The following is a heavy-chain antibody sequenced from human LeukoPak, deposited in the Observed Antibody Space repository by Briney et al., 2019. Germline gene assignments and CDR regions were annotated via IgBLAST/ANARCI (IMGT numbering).Heavy chain of an antibody. J-gene: IGHJ4*02. CDR2: INHGGSP. V-gene: IGHV4-34*01. CDR3: VREREQREKRQYATGYDS. Sequence: SETLSLTCAVYGGSFSGYFWSWIRQSPEKGLEWIGEINHGGSPDYNPSLKSRATLSVDTSRNQFSLKVSSVTAADTALYYCVREREQREKRQYATGYDSWGQGTLVTVSS. CDR1: GGSFSGYF. D-gene: IGHD2-2*01.